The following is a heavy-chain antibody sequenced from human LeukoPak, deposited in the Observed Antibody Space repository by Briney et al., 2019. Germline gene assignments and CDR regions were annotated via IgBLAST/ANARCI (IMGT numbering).Heavy chain of an antibody. D-gene: IGHD1-26*01. CDR1: GFTLNNYW. CDR2: INVDGSSI. CDR3: TRIKWDLTYFDY. Sequence: GGSLRLSCAASGFTLNNYWMHWVRQAPGKGRVWVSRINVDGSSISYAGSVKGRINISRDNARNTLYLQMNSLRAEDTAVYYCTRIKWDLTYFDYWGQGTLVTASS. J-gene: IGHJ4*02. V-gene: IGHV3-74*01.